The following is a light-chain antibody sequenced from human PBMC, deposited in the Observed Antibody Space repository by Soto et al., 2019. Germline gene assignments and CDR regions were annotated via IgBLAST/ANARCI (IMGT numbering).Light chain of an antibody. CDR3: QQYINWPQSYT. J-gene: IGKJ2*01. CDR1: QSISRT. V-gene: IGKV3-15*01. CDR2: GAS. Sequence: EIVMTQSPATLSVSPGERVTLSCRASQSISRTLAWYQQKLGQAPRLLIYGASTRATGIPARFSGSGSGTEFTLTISDLQSEDFAVYYCQQYINWPQSYTFGQGTKVDIK.